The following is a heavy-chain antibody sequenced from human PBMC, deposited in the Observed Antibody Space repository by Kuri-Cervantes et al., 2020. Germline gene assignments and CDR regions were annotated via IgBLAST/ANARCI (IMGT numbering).Heavy chain of an antibody. CDR2: MNPNSGNT. Sequence: ASVKVSCKASGYTFTSYDINWVRQATGQGLEWMGWMNPNSGNTGYAQKFQGRVTMTRNTSISTAYMELSSLRSEDTAVYYCARDRGDGYKTNYYYYGMDVWGQGTTVTVSS. CDR3: ARDRGDGYKTNYYYYGMDV. D-gene: IGHD5-24*01. CDR1: GYTFTSYD. V-gene: IGHV1-8*01. J-gene: IGHJ6*02.